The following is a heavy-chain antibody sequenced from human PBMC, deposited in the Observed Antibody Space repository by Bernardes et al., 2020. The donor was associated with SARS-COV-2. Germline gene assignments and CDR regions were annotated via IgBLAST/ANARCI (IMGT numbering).Heavy chain of an antibody. D-gene: IGHD3-3*01. CDR2: ISSSSSYI. Sequence: GGSLRLSCAASGFTFSSYSMNWVRQAPGKGLEWVSSISSSSSYIYYADSVKGRFTISRDNAKNSLYLQMNSLRAEDTAVYYCARARYYDFWSGYPAYYGMGVWGQGTTVTVSS. J-gene: IGHJ6*02. CDR1: GFTFSSYS. CDR3: ARARYYDFWSGYPAYYGMGV. V-gene: IGHV3-21*01.